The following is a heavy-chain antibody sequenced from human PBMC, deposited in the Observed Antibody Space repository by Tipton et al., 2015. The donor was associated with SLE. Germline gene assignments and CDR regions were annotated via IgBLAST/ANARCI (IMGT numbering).Heavy chain of an antibody. CDR2: IYYSGST. D-gene: IGHD1-26*01. Sequence: TLSLTCTVSGGSISSYYWSWIRQPPGKGLEWIGYIYYSGSTNYNPSLKSRVTISVDTSKNQFSLKLSSVTAADTAVYYCARDRLDRPRGAFDLWGQGTMVTVAS. J-gene: IGHJ3*01. CDR1: GGSISSYY. V-gene: IGHV4-59*01. CDR3: ARDRLDRPRGAFDL.